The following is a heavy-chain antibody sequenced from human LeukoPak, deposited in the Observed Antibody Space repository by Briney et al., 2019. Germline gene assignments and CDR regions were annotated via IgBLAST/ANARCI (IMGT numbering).Heavy chain of an antibody. CDR1: GYTFTGYY. CDR3: ARGGTTTYWFDP. Sequence: ASVKVSCKASGYTFTGYYMHWVGQAPGQGLEWMGWINPNSGGTNYAQKFQGWVTMTRDTSISTAYVELSRLRSDDTAVYYCARGGTTTYWFDPWGQGTRVTVSS. J-gene: IGHJ5*02. CDR2: INPNSGGT. D-gene: IGHD1-7*01. V-gene: IGHV1-2*04.